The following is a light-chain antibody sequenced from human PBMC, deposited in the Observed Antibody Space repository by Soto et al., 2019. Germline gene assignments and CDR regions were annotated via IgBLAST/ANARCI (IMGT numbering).Light chain of an antibody. V-gene: IGLV3-1*01. J-gene: IGLJ1*01. CDR1: KLGDKY. CDR3: QAWDSSAYV. CDR2: QDS. Sequence: SYELTQPPSVSVSLGQTASITCSGDKLGDKYACWYQQKPGQSPVLVIYQDSKRPSGIPERFSGSNSGNTATLTISGTQAMDEADYYCQAWDSSAYVFGTGTKLNVL.